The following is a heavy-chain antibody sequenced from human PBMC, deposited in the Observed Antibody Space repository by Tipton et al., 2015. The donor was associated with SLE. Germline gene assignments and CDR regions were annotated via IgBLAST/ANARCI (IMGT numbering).Heavy chain of an antibody. J-gene: IGHJ3*02. Sequence: TLSLTCTVSGGSISSSSYYWGWIRQPPGKGLEWIGSIYYSGGTYYNPSLKSRVTISVDTSKNQFSLKLSSVTAADTAVYYCARAGGFIAAAGTRGAFDIWGQGTMVTVSS. D-gene: IGHD6-13*01. CDR2: IYYSGGT. CDR1: GGSISSSSYY. V-gene: IGHV4-39*07. CDR3: ARAGGFIAAAGTRGAFDI.